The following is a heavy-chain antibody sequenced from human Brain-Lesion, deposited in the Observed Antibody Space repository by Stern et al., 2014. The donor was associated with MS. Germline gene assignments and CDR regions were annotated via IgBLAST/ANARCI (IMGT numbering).Heavy chain of an antibody. D-gene: IGHD3-3*01. V-gene: IGHV1-2*02. J-gene: IGHJ6*02. CDR2: IKPKTGGT. Sequence: MQLVESGAEVKKPGASVKVSCKTSGYIFTGYYIHWVRQAPGQGLEWMAWIKPKTGGTKYAQKFQGRVTMSRDTSISTAYVELSSLTSDDTAVYYCARDQRGITIFGVVTDYYYLGMDVWGQGTTVTVSS. CDR1: GYIFTGYY. CDR3: ARDQRGITIFGVVTDYYYLGMDV.